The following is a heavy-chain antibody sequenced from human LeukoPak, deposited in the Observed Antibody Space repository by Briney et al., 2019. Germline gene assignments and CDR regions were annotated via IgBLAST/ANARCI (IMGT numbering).Heavy chain of an antibody. J-gene: IGHJ1*01. CDR1: GFSLSTSGVG. V-gene: IGHV2-5*02. CDR3: AHSLGYYDSSGYYSTEYFQH. Sequence: SGPTLVKPTQTLTLTCTFSGFSLSTSGVGVGWIRQPPGKALEWLALIYWDDDKRYSPSLKSRLTITKDTSKNQVVLTMTNMDPVDTATYYCAHSLGYYDSSGYYSTEYFQHWGQGTLVTVSS. CDR2: IYWDDDK. D-gene: IGHD3-22*01.